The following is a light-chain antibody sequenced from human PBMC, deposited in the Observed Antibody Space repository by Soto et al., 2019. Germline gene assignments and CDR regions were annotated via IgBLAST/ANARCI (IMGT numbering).Light chain of an antibody. CDR3: QQYNSYPLT. V-gene: IGKV1-5*03. Sequence: DIQMTQSPSTLSASVGDRVTITCRASQSISSWLAWYQQKPGKAPQFLIYKASSLESGVPSRFSGSGSGTEFTLTISSLQPDDFATYYCQQYNSYPLTFGGGTKVDIK. J-gene: IGKJ4*01. CDR1: QSISSW. CDR2: KAS.